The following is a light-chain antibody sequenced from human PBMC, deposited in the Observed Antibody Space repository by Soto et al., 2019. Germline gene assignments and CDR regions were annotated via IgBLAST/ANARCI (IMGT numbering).Light chain of an antibody. V-gene: IGKV3-11*01. CDR3: QQRSNWPPWT. Sequence: EIVMTQSPAALSVSPGERATLSCRASQSVSSYLAWYQQKPGQAPRLLIYDASNRVTGIPARFSGSGSGTDFTLTISSLEPEDFAVYYCQQRSNWPPWTFGQRTKV. CDR2: DAS. CDR1: QSVSSY. J-gene: IGKJ1*01.